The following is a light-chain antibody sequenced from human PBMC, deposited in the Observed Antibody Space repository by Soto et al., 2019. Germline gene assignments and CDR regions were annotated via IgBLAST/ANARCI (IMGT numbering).Light chain of an antibody. J-gene: IGKJ5*01. CDR3: QQLNSYPIT. V-gene: IGKV1-9*01. CDR1: QGIANF. Sequence: DIQLTQSPSFLSASVGDRVTITCRASQGIANFLAWYQQKPGRAPKFLIYTASTLQSGVPSRFSGSGSGKEFTLTISSLQPEDCATYYCQQLNSYPITFGQGTRLEIK. CDR2: TAS.